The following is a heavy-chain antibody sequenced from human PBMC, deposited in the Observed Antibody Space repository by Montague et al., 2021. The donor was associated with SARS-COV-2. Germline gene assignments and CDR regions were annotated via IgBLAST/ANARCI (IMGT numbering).Heavy chain of an antibody. Sequence: SETLSLTCTVSGGSISSSSYYWGWLRQPPGKGLEWIGSIYYSGSTYYNPSLKSRVTISVDTSKNQFSLKLSSVTAADTAVYYCARQGPFTMIVGNISDYWGQGTLVTVSS. CDR1: GGSISSSSYY. CDR3: ARQGPFTMIVGNISDY. D-gene: IGHD3-22*01. CDR2: IYYSGST. J-gene: IGHJ4*02. V-gene: IGHV4-39*01.